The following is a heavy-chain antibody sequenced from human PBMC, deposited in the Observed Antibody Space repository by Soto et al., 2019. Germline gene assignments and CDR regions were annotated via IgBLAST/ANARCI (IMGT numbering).Heavy chain of an antibody. J-gene: IGHJ4*02. V-gene: IGHV4-59*01. CDR3: ARSLGYSYGLTYYFDY. CDR2: IYYSGST. D-gene: IGHD5-18*01. CDR1: GGSISSYY. Sequence: SETLSLTCTVSGGSISSYYWSWIRQPPGKGLEWIGYIYYSGSTNYNPSLKSRVTISVDTSKNQFSLKLSSVTAADTAVYYCARSLGYSYGLTYYFDYWGQGALVTVSS.